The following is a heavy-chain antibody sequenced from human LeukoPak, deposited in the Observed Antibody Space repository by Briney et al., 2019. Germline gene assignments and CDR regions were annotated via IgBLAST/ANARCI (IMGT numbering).Heavy chain of an antibody. D-gene: IGHD5-18*01. V-gene: IGHV4-39*02. CDR3: ARGVHGYSYGYVPWELYSYMDV. Sequence: PSETLSLTCTVSGGSISTNAYYWAWLRQSPGKGLEWIGSVFCGGSTYSNPSLESRLTISVDTSKNHSSLKTNSVTAADTAVYYCARGVHGYSYGYVPWELYSYMDVWGKGPTVSISS. CDR2: VFCGGST. J-gene: IGHJ6*03. CDR1: GGSISTNAYY.